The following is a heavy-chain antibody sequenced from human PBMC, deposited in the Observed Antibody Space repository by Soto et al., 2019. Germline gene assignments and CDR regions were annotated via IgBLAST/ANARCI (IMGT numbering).Heavy chain of an antibody. CDR3: AKYRRTDAEGYRLDF. Sequence: SETLSLTCTLSGGSISGYYWSWIRQPPGKGLEWIGYVYYSGSTKYNPSLESRVTISVDMSNNQFSLMLTSATAADTAVYYCAKYRRTDAEGYRLDFWGQGTLVTVSS. V-gene: IGHV4-59*01. CDR2: VYYSGST. J-gene: IGHJ4*02. D-gene: IGHD5-12*01. CDR1: GGSISGYY.